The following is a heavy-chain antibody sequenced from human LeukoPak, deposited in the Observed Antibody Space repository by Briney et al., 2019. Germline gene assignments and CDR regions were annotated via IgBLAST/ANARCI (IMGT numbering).Heavy chain of an antibody. Sequence: PGGSLRLSCAASGFTFSKYWMHWVRQAPGKGLVWVSRINSDGSSTSYADSVKGRFTISRDNAKNTLYLQMNSLRAEDTAVYYCARGVEMATPKDYFDYWGQGTLVTVSS. CDR2: INSDGSST. V-gene: IGHV3-74*01. D-gene: IGHD5-24*01. CDR3: ARGVEMATPKDYFDY. J-gene: IGHJ4*02. CDR1: GFTFSKYW.